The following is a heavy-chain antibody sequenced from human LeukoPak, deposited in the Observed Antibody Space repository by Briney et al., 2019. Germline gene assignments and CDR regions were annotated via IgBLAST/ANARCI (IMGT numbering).Heavy chain of an antibody. CDR2: ISSSGSTI. J-gene: IGHJ4*02. CDR1: GFTFSDYY. Sequence: PGGSLRLSCAASGFTFSDYYMSWIRQAPGKGLEWVSYISSSGSTIYYGNSVKGRFTISRDNAKNSLYLQTNSLRAEDTAVYYCARDPCSGGNCYFDYWGQGTRVTVSS. CDR3: ARDPCSGGNCYFDY. D-gene: IGHD2-15*01. V-gene: IGHV3-11*04.